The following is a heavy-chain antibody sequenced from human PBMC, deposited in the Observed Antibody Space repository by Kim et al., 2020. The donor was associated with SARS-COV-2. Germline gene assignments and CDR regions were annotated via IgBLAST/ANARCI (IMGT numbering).Heavy chain of an antibody. J-gene: IGHJ4*02. CDR3: ARRSPKENYFDY. Sequence: NSDPSLKSRVTISVDTSKNQFSLKLRSVTAADTAVYYCARRSPKENYFDYWGQGTLVPVSS. V-gene: IGHV4-59*08. D-gene: IGHD6-6*01.